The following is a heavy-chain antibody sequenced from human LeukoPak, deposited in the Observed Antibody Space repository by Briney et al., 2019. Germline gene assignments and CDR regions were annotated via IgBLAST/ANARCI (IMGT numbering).Heavy chain of an antibody. Sequence: ASVKVSCKASGYTFTSYGISWVRQAPGQGLEWMGWISAYNGNTNYAQKLQGRVTMITDTSTSTAYMELRSLRSDDTAVYYRARDTGEMATSIAFDYWGQGTLVTVSS. CDR2: ISAYNGNT. J-gene: IGHJ4*02. CDR1: GYTFTSYG. V-gene: IGHV1-18*01. CDR3: ARDTGEMATSIAFDY. D-gene: IGHD5-24*01.